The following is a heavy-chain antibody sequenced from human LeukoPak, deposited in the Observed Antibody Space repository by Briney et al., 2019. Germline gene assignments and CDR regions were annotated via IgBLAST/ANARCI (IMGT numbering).Heavy chain of an antibody. J-gene: IGHJ4*02. CDR3: ARGREYSSSSYRVWLKRENNFDY. Sequence: PSETLSLTCTVSGGSISSYYWRWIWQPAGKGLEWIGRIYTSGSTNYNLSLKSRVTMSVDTSKNQFSLKLNSVTAADTAVYYCARGREYSSSSYRVWLKRENNFDYWGQGTLVTVSS. CDR2: IYTSGST. D-gene: IGHD6-6*01. V-gene: IGHV4-4*07. CDR1: GGSISSYY.